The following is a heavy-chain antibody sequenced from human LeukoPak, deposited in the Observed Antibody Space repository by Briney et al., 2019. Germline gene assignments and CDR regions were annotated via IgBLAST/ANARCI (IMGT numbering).Heavy chain of an antibody. CDR3: AKLLQPRPDSSGLFQH. V-gene: IGHV3-30*02. CDR1: GFTFSSYG. CDR2: IRYDGSNN. J-gene: IGHJ1*01. D-gene: IGHD3-22*01. Sequence: GGSLRLSCAASGFTFSSYGMHWVRQAPGKGLEWVAFIRYDGSNNYYADSVKGRFTISRDNSKNTLYLQMNSRRAEDTAVYYCAKLLQPRPDSSGLFQHWGQGTLVTVSS.